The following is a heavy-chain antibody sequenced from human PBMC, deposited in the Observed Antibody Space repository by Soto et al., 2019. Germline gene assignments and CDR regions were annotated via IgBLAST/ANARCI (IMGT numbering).Heavy chain of an antibody. J-gene: IGHJ2*01. CDR2: IYPGDSHT. V-gene: IGHV5-51*01. Sequence: GESLKISCKGPGYTFTSYWIGWVRQMPGKGLEWMGIIYPGDSHTTYSPSFQGQVAISADKSISTAYLQWSSLKASDTAMYYCARRISNWYFDLWGRGTLVTVSS. CDR3: ARRISNWYFDL. D-gene: IGHD3-3*02. CDR1: GYTFTSYW.